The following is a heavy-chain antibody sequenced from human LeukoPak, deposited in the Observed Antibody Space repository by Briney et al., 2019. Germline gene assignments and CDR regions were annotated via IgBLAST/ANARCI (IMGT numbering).Heavy chain of an antibody. CDR1: GFSFDNYA. CDR2: VSGSAKNT. D-gene: IGHD3-3*01. J-gene: IGHJ6*03. V-gene: IGHV3-23*01. Sequence: PGRSLRLSCTASGFSFDNYAMNWVRQAPGQGLEWVSAVSGSAKNTYYADSVKGRFTTSRDNSNNTVYLQMKSLRAEDTAVYYCAKSHRGGLRFMVGFFYMDVWGPGTTVAVSS. CDR3: AKSHRGGLRFMVGFFYMDV.